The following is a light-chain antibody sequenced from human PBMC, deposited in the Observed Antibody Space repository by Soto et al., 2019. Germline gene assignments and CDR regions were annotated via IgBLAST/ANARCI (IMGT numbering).Light chain of an antibody. Sequence: QSALTQPPSASGSPGQSVTLSCTGTSSDVGGYNYVSWYQHHPGKAPKLMIFEVNKRPSGVPDRFSGSKSGNTASLPVSGLQAEDEADYYCSSSAGNNNLVFGTGTKVTVL. J-gene: IGLJ1*01. CDR1: SSDVGGYNY. CDR3: SSSAGNNNLV. CDR2: EVN. V-gene: IGLV2-8*01.